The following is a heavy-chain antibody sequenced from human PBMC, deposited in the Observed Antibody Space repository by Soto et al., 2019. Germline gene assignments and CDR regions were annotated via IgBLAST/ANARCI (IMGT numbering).Heavy chain of an antibody. CDR2: INHSGST. Sequence: SETLSLTCAVYGGSFSGYYWSWIRQPPGKGLEWIGEINHSGSTNYNPSLKSRVTISVDTSKNQFSLKLSSVTAADTAVYYCASGAFEYSSPGPFDYWGQGTLVTVSS. CDR1: GGSFSGYY. D-gene: IGHD6-6*01. V-gene: IGHV4-34*01. CDR3: ASGAFEYSSPGPFDY. J-gene: IGHJ4*02.